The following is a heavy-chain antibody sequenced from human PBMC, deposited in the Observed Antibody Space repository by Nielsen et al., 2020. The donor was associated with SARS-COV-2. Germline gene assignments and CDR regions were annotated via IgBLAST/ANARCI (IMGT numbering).Heavy chain of an antibody. V-gene: IGHV3-21*01. CDR3: ARDGRFGEDYFDY. CDR1: GFTLSSYS. Sequence: GESLKISCAASGFTLSSYSMNWVRQAPGKGLEWVSSISSSSYIYYADSVKGRFTISRDNAKNSLYLQMNSLRAEDTAVYYCARDGRFGEDYFDYWGQGTLVTVSS. J-gene: IGHJ4*02. D-gene: IGHD3-10*01. CDR2: ISSSSYI.